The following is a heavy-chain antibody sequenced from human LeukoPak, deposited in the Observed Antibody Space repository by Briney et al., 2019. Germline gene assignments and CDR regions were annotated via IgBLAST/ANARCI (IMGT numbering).Heavy chain of an antibody. Sequence: GGSLRLSCAASGFTLSSYEMNWVRQAPGKGLEWVSYVSSSGGGMLYADSVKGRFTISRDNAKNSLSLQMSSLRVEDTAVYCCARDLYGSGGDAFDIWGQGTVVTVSS. CDR3: ARDLYGSGGDAFDI. D-gene: IGHD3-10*01. CDR2: VSSSGGGM. V-gene: IGHV3-48*03. J-gene: IGHJ3*02. CDR1: GFTLSSYE.